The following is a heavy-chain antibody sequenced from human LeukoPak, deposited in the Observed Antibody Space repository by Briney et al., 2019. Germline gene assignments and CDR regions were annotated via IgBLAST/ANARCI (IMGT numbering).Heavy chain of an antibody. CDR1: GFTFDDYA. CDR2: ISWNSGSI. D-gene: IGHD3-10*01. CDR3: AKGAFAYYYGSGSYYFDY. V-gene: IGHV3-9*03. J-gene: IGHJ4*02. Sequence: GGSLRLSCAASGFTFDDYAMHWVRQAPGKGLEWVSGISWNSGSIGYADFVKGRFTISRDNAKNSLYLQMNSLRAEDMALYYCAKGAFAYYYGSGSYYFDYWGQGTLVTVSS.